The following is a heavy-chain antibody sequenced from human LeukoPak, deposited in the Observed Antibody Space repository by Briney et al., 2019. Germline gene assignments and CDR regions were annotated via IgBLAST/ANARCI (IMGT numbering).Heavy chain of an antibody. Sequence: TGGSLRLSCAASGFTFSSYAMSWVRQAPGKGLEWVSAISGSGGSTYYADSVKGRFTISRDNSKNTLYLQMNSLRAEDTAVYYCAKDRSRRIVVVIAAPIDYWGQGTLVTVSS. CDR2: ISGSGGST. V-gene: IGHV3-23*01. J-gene: IGHJ4*02. CDR1: GFTFSSYA. D-gene: IGHD2-2*01. CDR3: AKDRSRRIVVVIAAPIDY.